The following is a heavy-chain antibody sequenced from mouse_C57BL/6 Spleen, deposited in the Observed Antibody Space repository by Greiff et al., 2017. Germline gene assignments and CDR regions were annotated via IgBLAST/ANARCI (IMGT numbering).Heavy chain of an antibody. D-gene: IGHD1-1*01. CDR2: IDPEDGDT. CDR3: TTDYYGSSYGY. Sequence: VQLQQSGAELVRPGASVKLSCTASGFNIKDYYMHWVKQRPEQGLEWIGRIDPEDGDTEYAPKFQGKATMTADTSSNTSYLQLSSLTSEDTAVXYCTTDYYGSSYGYWGQGTTLTVSS. V-gene: IGHV14-1*01. CDR1: GFNIKDYY. J-gene: IGHJ2*01.